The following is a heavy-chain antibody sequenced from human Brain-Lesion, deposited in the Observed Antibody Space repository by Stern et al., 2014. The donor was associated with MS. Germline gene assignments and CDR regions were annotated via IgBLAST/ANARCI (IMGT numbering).Heavy chain of an antibody. J-gene: IGHJ5*02. CDR1: GGSVSSTSYA. CDR2: IYYSGNT. CDR3: AGEEDIRYCSGGSCTGNWFDP. D-gene: IGHD2-15*01. Sequence: VQLVESGPGLVKPSETLSLTCTVAGGSVSSTSYAWAWIRQPPGKGLEWIGTIYYSGNTYYSPSLKSRLTISLDTPQNQFSLQLRSVTAADTAVYYCAGEEDIRYCSGGSCTGNWFDPWGQGTLVTVYS. V-gene: IGHV4-39*01.